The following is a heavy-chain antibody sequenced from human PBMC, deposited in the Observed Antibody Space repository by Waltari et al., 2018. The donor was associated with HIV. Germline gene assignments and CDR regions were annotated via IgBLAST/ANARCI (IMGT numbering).Heavy chain of an antibody. V-gene: IGHV1-3*01. J-gene: IGHJ3*02. CDR2: INSGNGNT. CDR3: AREDYATDGFDI. Sequence: QVQLVQSGAEVKKPGASVTVSCRASGYTFSQYTMHWVRQAPGQRLEWMGWINSGNGNTKYSQKFRDRVTITRDTSASTAYMELSSLKSEDTAVYSCAREDYATDGFDIWGQGTMITVSS. CDR1: GYTFSQYT. D-gene: IGHD4-17*01.